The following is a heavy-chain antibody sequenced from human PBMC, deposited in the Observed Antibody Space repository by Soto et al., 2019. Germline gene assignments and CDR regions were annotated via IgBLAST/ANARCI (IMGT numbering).Heavy chain of an antibody. V-gene: IGHV3-23*01. CDR2: ISGSGGST. J-gene: IGHJ5*02. Sequence: GGSLRLSCAASGFTFSSYAMSWVRQAPGKGLEWVSAISGSGGSTYYADSVKGRFTISRDNSKNTLYLQMNSLRAEDTAVYYCAKSFAWSGYWREDWFDPWGQGTLVTV. D-gene: IGHD3-3*01. CDR3: AKSFAWSGYWREDWFDP. CDR1: GFTFSSYA.